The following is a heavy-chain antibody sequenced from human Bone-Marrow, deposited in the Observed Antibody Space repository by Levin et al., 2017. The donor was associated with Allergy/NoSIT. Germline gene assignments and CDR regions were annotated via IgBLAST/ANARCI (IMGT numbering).Heavy chain of an antibody. CDR1: FFLFLPSS. D-gene: IGHD3-10*02. J-gene: IGHJ4*02. V-gene: IGHV3-69-1*02. CDR3: ATLSVYVPNTVASDK. CDR2: ITGDSYSPSHVASP. Sequence: GGSLRLSFFFSFFLFLPSSLPFFLPFPLQGLAWVSHITGDSYSPSHVASPSYADSVRGGFTTSRDNPQNSVFLQMDNLKDEDSGLYYCATLSVYVPNTVASDKWGKGTLVTVSS.